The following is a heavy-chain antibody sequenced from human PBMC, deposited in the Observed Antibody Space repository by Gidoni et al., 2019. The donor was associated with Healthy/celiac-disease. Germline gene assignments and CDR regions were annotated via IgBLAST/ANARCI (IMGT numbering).Heavy chain of an antibody. CDR1: GGSISSGSYY. CDR2: IYTSGST. Sequence: QVQLQESGPGLVKPSQTLSLTCTVSGGSISSGSYYWSWIRQPAGKGLEWIGRIYTSGSTNYNPSLKSRVTISVDTSKNQFSLKLSSVTAADTAVYYCARHGSYDPHFDYWGQGTLVTVSS. CDR3: ARHGSYDPHFDY. V-gene: IGHV4-61*02. D-gene: IGHD1-26*01. J-gene: IGHJ4*02.